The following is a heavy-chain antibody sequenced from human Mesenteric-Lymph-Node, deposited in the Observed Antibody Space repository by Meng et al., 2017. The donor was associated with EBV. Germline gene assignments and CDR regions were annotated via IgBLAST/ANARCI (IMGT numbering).Heavy chain of an antibody. CDR1: GASVSSYTHY. CDR2: SYYSGST. CDR3: ARAVAGDWYFDL. D-gene: IGHD6-19*01. J-gene: IGHJ2*01. Sequence: QGWLPGAGPGLEKASETLSLTCTVPGASVSSYTHYWSWIRQPPGKGLEWIGYSYYSGSTSYNPSLTTRVTISVDTSKNQFSLKLNSVTAADTAVYYCARAVAGDWYFDLWGRGTLVTVSS. V-gene: IGHV4-61*01.